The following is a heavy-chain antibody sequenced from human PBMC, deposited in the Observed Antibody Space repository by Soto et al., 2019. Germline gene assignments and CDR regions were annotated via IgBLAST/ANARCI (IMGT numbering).Heavy chain of an antibody. J-gene: IGHJ3*02. CDR3: ARDLPHPYIVATQTDAFDI. D-gene: IGHD5-12*01. CDR1: GYTFTCYY. CDR2: INPSGGSA. Sequence: ASVKVSCKASGYTFTCYYMHWVRQAPGQGLEWMGIINPSGGSASYAQKFQGRVTMTRDTSTSTVYMELSSLRSEDTAVYYCARDLPHPYIVATQTDAFDIWGQGTMVTVS. V-gene: IGHV1-46*03.